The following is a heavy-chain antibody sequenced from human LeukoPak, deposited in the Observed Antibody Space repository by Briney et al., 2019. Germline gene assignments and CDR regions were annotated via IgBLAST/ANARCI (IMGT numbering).Heavy chain of an antibody. CDR2: LHSGGHT. J-gene: IGHJ2*01. Sequence: GGSLRLSCAASGFTISSNCLSWVRQAPGKGLVWVSALHSGGHTFYADSVRGRFSISRDISKNALYLQMNNLGPEDTALYYCVRGLSGVSSWYFDLWGRGTLVSVS. CDR3: VRGLSGVSSWYFDL. D-gene: IGHD7-27*01. V-gene: IGHV3-53*01. CDR1: GFTISSNC.